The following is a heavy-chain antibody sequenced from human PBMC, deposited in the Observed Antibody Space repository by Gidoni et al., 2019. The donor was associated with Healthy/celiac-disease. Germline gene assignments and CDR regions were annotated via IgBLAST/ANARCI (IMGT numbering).Heavy chain of an antibody. D-gene: IGHD3-9*01. J-gene: IGHJ5*02. CDR3: ARARRYFDWLVFDP. CDR1: GGSISSGSYY. Sequence: QVQLQESGPGLVKPSQTLSLTCTVPGGSISSGSYYWSWIRQPAGKGLEWIGRIYTSGDPNYNPSLKSLVTISVDTSKNQFSLKLSSVTAADTAVYYCARARRYFDWLVFDPWGQGTLVTVSS. CDR2: IYTSGDP. V-gene: IGHV4-61*02.